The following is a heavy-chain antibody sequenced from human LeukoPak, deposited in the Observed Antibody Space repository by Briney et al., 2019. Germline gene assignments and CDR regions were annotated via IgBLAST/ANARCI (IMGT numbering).Heavy chain of an antibody. D-gene: IGHD6-25*01. J-gene: IGHJ4*02. V-gene: IGHV3-7*04. CDR2: IKEDGSDK. CDR1: GFIFSRSW. Sequence: PGGSLRLSCAASGFIFSRSWMSWVRQAPGKGLEWVANIKEDGSDKNCVDSVKGRFTISRDNAKNSLYLQMNSLRADDTSVYYCARGGRGPDSWGQGTLVTVSS. CDR3: ARGGRGPDS.